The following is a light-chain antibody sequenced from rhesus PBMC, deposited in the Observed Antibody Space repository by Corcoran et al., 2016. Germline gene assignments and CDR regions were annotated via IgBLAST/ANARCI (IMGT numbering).Light chain of an antibody. V-gene: IGKV1-32*02. CDR3: QRGNSNPFT. Sequence: DIQMSQSPSSLSASVGDRVTITCRASQGISSYLNWYQQKPGKAPKPLIYYANSLASGVPTRLSGSGSGTEFTLTISSQQPEDFATYYCQRGNSNPFTFGPGTKLDIK. J-gene: IGKJ3*01. CDR2: YAN. CDR1: QGISSY.